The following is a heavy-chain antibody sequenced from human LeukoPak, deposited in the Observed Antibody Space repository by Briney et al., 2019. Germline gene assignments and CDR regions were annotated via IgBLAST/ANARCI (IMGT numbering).Heavy chain of an antibody. CDR1: GGSISSYY. Sequence: SETLSLTCTVSGGSISSYYWSWIRQPPGKGLEWIGYIYYSGSTKYNPSLKSRVTISVDTSKNQFSLKLSSVTAADTAVYYCARALGGSGYYYYYYYYMDVWGKGTTVTISS. D-gene: IGHD3-22*01. CDR3: ARALGGSGYYYYYYYYMDV. V-gene: IGHV4-59*01. J-gene: IGHJ6*03. CDR2: IYYSGST.